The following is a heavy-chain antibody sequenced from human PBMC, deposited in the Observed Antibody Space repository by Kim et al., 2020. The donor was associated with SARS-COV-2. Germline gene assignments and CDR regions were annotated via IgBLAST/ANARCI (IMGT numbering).Heavy chain of an antibody. CDR1: GFTFSDYY. CDR2: ISSSGSTI. J-gene: IGHJ6*03. CDR3: ARGFEYSSSYSNYYYYMDV. Sequence: GGSLRLSCAASGFTFSDYYMSWIRQAPGKGLEWVSYISSSGSTIYYADSVKGRFTISRDNAKSSLYPQMNSLRAEDTAVYYCARGFEYSSSYSNYYYYMDVGGKGTPVT. D-gene: IGHD6-6*01. V-gene: IGHV3-11*01.